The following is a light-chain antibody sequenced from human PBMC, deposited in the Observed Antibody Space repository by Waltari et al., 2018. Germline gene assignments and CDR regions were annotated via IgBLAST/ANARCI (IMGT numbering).Light chain of an antibody. CDR2: DVT. CDR1: SSDVGASHY. CDR3: CSHAGSYVI. V-gene: IGLV2-11*01. Sequence: QSALTQPRSVTGSPGQSVTISCTGSSSDVGASHYVSWYQHHPGKAPKLMIYDVTNRPSGVPDRFSGSKSGITASLTISGLQAEDEADYYCCSHAGSYVIFGGGTKLTVL. J-gene: IGLJ2*01.